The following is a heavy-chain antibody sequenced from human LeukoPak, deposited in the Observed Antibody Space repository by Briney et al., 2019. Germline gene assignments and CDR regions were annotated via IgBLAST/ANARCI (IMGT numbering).Heavy chain of an antibody. CDR2: ISWNSGSI. CDR3: AKDIYSSSSFQFDY. J-gene: IGHJ4*02. Sequence: PGGSLRLSCAASGFTFDDYAMHWVRQAPGKGLEWVSGISWNSGSIGYADSVKGRFTISRDNAKNSLYLQMNSLRAEDMALYYCAKDIYSSSSFQFDYWGQGTLVTVSS. V-gene: IGHV3-9*03. D-gene: IGHD6-6*01. CDR1: GFTFDDYA.